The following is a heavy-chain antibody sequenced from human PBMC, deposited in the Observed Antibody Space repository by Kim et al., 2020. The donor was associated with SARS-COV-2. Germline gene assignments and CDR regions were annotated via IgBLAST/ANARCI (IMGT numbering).Heavy chain of an antibody. V-gene: IGHV3-64*01. Sequence: GGSLRLSCAASGFTFSSYAMHWVRQAPGKGLEYVSAISSNGGSTYYANSVKGRFTISRDNSKNTLYLQMGSLRAEDMAVYYCARDGRVALYCSSTSCGHYYGMDVWGQGTTVTVSS. CDR3: ARDGRVALYCSSTSCGHYYGMDV. J-gene: IGHJ6*02. CDR1: GFTFSSYA. D-gene: IGHD2-2*01. CDR2: ISSNGGST.